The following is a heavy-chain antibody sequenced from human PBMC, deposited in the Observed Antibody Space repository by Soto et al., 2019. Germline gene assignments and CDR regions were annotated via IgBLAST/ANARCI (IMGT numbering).Heavy chain of an antibody. V-gene: IGHV2-5*02. CDR2: IYWDDDK. CDR3: AHSSKGSATAGLTAIADH. Sequence: QITLKESGPTLVKPTQTLTLTCTFSGFSLSTSGVGVGWIRQPPGKALEWLALIYWDDDKRYSPSLKSRLTITKDTSKNQVVLTMTNMDPVDTATYYCAHSSKGSATAGLTAIADHWGQGTLVTVSS. CDR1: GFSLSTSGVG. J-gene: IGHJ4*02. D-gene: IGHD2-21*02.